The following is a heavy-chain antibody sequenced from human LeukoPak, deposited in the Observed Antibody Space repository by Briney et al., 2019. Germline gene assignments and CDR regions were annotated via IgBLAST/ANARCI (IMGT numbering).Heavy chain of an antibody. CDR1: GGSFSGYY. J-gene: IGHJ4*02. Sequence: PSETLSLTCAVYGGSFSGYYWSWIRQPPGKGLEWIGEINHSGSTNYNPSLKSRVTISVDTSKNQFSLKLSSATAADAAVYYCASGGGPQPYYFDYWGQGTLVTVSS. V-gene: IGHV4-34*01. CDR3: ASGGGPQPYYFDY. CDR2: INHSGST. D-gene: IGHD4-23*01.